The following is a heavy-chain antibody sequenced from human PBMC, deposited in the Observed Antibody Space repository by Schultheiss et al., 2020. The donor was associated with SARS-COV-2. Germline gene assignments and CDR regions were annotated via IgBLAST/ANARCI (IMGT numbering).Heavy chain of an antibody. CDR2: INSDGSST. V-gene: IGHV3-74*01. D-gene: IGHD2-15*01. CDR1: GFTFSSYW. Sequence: GGSLRLSCAASGFTFSSYWMHWVRQAPGKGLVWVSRINSDGSSTTYADSVKGRITISRDNAKNTLYLQMNSVRAEDTAVYYCARGDYCSGGTCYSYFYYGMDVWGQGTTVTVSS. J-gene: IGHJ6*02. CDR3: ARGDYCSGGTCYSYFYYGMDV.